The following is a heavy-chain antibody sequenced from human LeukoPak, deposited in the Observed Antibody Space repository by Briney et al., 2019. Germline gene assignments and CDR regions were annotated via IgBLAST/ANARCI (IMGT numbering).Heavy chain of an antibody. J-gene: IGHJ6*04. CDR3: AELGITMIGGV. CDR2: ISTTSNTI. V-gene: IGHV3-48*04. Sequence: GGSLRLSCAASGFTFNSYGMNWVRQAPGKGLEWVSYISTTSNTIYYADSVKGRFTISRDNAKNSLYLQMNSLRAEDTAVYYCAELGITMIGGVWGKGTTVTISS. CDR1: GFTFNSYG. D-gene: IGHD3-10*02.